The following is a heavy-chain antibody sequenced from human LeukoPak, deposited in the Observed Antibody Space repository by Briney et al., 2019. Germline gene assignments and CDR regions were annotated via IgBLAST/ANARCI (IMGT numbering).Heavy chain of an antibody. Sequence: SETLSLTCTVSGGSISSYYWSWIRQPPGKGLQWIGYISYSGSTNYNPSLKSRVTISVDTSKNQFSLKLSSVTAADTAVYYCARVPPYGEGYFDYWGQGTLVTVSS. V-gene: IGHV4-59*01. J-gene: IGHJ4*02. D-gene: IGHD4-17*01. CDR1: GGSISSYY. CDR2: ISYSGST. CDR3: ARVPPYGEGYFDY.